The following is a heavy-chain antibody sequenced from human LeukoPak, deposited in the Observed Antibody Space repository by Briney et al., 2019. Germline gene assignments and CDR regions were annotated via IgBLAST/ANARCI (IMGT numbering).Heavy chain of an antibody. V-gene: IGHV3-74*01. CDR2: INSDGSDT. CDR1: GFTFSSYW. D-gene: IGHD1-26*01. Sequence: GGSLRLSCAASGFTFSSYWMHWVRQAPGKGLVWVSRINSDGSDTSYADSVKGRFTISRDNAKNTLFLQMNSLRAGDTAVYYCTRGDFYVGAQDYWGQGTLVAVSS. CDR3: TRGDFYVGAQDY. J-gene: IGHJ4*02.